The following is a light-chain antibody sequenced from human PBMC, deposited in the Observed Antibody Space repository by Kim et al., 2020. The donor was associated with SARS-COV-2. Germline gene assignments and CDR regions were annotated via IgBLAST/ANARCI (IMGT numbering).Light chain of an antibody. CDR1: RSNIGNNY. CDR2: DNN. V-gene: IGLV1-51*01. Sequence: GQKVTISCSGSRSNIGNNYVSWYQQLPGTAPKLLIYDNNKRPSGILDRFSGSKSGTSATLGITGLQTGDEADYYCGTWDSSLSAGVFGTGTKVTVL. J-gene: IGLJ1*01. CDR3: GTWDSSLSAGV.